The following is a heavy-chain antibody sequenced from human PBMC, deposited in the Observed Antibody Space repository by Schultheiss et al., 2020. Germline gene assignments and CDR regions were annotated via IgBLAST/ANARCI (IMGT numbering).Heavy chain of an antibody. CDR2: VYASGST. V-gene: IGHV4-61*02. D-gene: IGHD6-25*01. J-gene: IGHJ4*02. Sequence: SETLSLTCTVSGDSITSDNYYWTWIRQPAGEGLEWIGRVYASGSTNYNPSLKSRVTISMDMSRDQFSLKLNSVTAADSATYYCARLRGRGGSGHTYYFDYWGQGALATVSS. CDR1: GDSITSDNYY. CDR3: ARLRGRGGSGHTYYFDY.